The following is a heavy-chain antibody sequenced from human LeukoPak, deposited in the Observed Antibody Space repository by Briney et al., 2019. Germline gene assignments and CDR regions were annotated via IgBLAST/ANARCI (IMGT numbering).Heavy chain of an antibody. Sequence: ASVRVSCKVSGYTLTELSMHWVRQAPGKGLEWMGGFDPEDGETIYAQKFQGRVTMTEDTSTDTAYMELSSLRSEDTAVYYCARENIVVVPAAMENYYYGMDVWGKGTTVTVSS. CDR1: GYTLTELS. CDR2: FDPEDGET. V-gene: IGHV1-24*01. J-gene: IGHJ6*04. D-gene: IGHD2-2*01. CDR3: ARENIVVVPAAMENYYYGMDV.